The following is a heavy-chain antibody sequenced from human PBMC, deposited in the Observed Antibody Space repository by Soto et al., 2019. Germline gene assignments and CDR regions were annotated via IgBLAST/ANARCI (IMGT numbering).Heavy chain of an antibody. CDR3: VRGKWPRAGGWGQNR. V-gene: IGHV3-7*03. D-gene: IGHD3-16*01. CDR2: IKCDGSEK. J-gene: IGHJ4*02. Sequence: GSLRLSCAASGFTFSSSWMYWVCQAPEKGLEWVADIKCDGSEKYYVDSVKGRLTISRDNAKNSLYLQVNSLRAEDMTVYYCVRGKWPRAGGWGQNRWGQGTLVTVSS. CDR1: GFTFSSSW.